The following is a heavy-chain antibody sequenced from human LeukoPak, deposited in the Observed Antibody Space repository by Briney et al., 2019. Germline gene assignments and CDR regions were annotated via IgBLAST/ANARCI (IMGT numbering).Heavy chain of an antibody. J-gene: IGHJ4*02. CDR1: GYSFTTYW. CDR2: IYPGDSDT. Sequence: GESLKISCKGSGYSFTTYWIGWVRQMPGEGLEWMGIIYPGDSDTTYSPSFQGQVTISADKSISTAYLQWSSLKASDTAIYYCGRVGGAEYSSSQPFDYWGQGTLVTLSS. CDR3: GRVGGAEYSSSQPFDY. V-gene: IGHV5-51*01. D-gene: IGHD6-13*01.